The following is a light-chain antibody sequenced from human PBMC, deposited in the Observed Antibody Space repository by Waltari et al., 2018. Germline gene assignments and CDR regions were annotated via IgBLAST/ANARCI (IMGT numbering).Light chain of an antibody. CDR1: QSLRSS. V-gene: IGKV3-11*01. CDR2: DTS. J-gene: IGKJ1*01. Sequence: EIVLTQSPVTLSLSPGERATLSCRASQSLRSSSAWYQQKPGQAPRLLIYDTSNRATGIPPRFSGSGSGTDFTLTISSLEPEDLAVYYCQQRGTFGQGTKVEIK. CDR3: QQRGT.